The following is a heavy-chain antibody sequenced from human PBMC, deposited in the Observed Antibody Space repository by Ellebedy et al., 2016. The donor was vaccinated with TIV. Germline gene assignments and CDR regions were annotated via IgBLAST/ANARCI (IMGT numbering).Heavy chain of an antibody. Sequence: GGSLRLSXAASGFTFSSYDMHWVRQATGKGLEWVSAIGTAGDTYYPGSVKGRFTISRENAKNSLYLQMNSLRAGDTAVYYCARAGWRSSSYPYYYMDVWGKGTTVTVSS. CDR1: GFTFSSYD. CDR3: ARAGWRSSSYPYYYMDV. V-gene: IGHV3-13*01. CDR2: IGTAGDT. D-gene: IGHD6-6*01. J-gene: IGHJ6*03.